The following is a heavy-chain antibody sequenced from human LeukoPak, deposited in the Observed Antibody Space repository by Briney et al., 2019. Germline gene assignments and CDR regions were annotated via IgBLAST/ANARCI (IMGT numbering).Heavy chain of an antibody. Sequence: SETLSLTCTVSGGSISSYYWSWIRQPPGKGLEWIGYIYYSGSTNYKSSLKSRVTISVDTSKNQFSLKLSSVTAADTAVYYCARNSRWFDPWGQGTLVTVSS. CDR2: IYYSGST. J-gene: IGHJ5*02. D-gene: IGHD4-23*01. CDR1: GGSISSYY. V-gene: IGHV4-59*12. CDR3: ARNSRWFDP.